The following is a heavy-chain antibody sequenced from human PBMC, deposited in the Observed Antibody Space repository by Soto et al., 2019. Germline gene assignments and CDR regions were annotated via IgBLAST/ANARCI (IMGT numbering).Heavy chain of an antibody. V-gene: IGHV1-18*04. CDR3: ARLRPYYYDSSGPPYYFDY. D-gene: IGHD3-22*01. Sequence: GASVKVSCKASGYTFTSYGISWVRQAPGQGLEWMGWISAYNGNTNYAQKLQGRVTMTTDTSTSTAYMELRSLRSDDTAVYYCARLRPYYYDSSGPPYYFDYWGQGTLVTVSS. CDR1: GYTFTSYG. CDR2: ISAYNGNT. J-gene: IGHJ4*02.